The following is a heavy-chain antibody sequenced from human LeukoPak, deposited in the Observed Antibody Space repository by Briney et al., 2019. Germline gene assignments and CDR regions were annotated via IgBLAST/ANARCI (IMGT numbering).Heavy chain of an antibody. CDR3: AKDQRGYSYGPDY. Sequence: SRRSLRLSCAASGFTFDDYAMHWVRQAPGKGLERVSGISWNSGSIGYADSVKGRFTISRDNAKNSLYLQMNSLRAEDTALYYCAKDQRGYSYGPDYWGQGTLVTVSS. V-gene: IGHV3-9*01. CDR2: ISWNSGSI. CDR1: GFTFDDYA. D-gene: IGHD5-18*01. J-gene: IGHJ4*02.